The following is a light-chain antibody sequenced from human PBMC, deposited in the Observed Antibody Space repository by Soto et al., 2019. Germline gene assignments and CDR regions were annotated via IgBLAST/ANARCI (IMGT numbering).Light chain of an antibody. CDR2: DVS. CDR1: QSIGRY. J-gene: IGKJ2*01. CDR3: QQSFTAPRT. V-gene: IGKV1-39*01. Sequence: DIPMTQSPSSLSASVGDRVSVTCRASQSIGRYLNWYQQKAGKAPKLLIYDVSTLQTGVPSRFSGRESGTDFTLTISGLQPEDFATYYCQQSFTAPRTFGQGTKLEIQ.